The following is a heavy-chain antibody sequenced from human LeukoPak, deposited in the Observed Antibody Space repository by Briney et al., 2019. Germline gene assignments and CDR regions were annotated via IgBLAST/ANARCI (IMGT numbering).Heavy chain of an antibody. CDR2: IYPADSDT. CDR3: ARATVEPTIYYFDN. CDR1: GXSFTNYC. D-gene: IGHD3-9*01. Sequence: GESLKISFKGSGXSFTNYCIGWVRQMPGKGLEWMGIIYPADSDTRYNPSFQGQVTISADKSISTAYLQWSSLKASDSAVYYCARATVEPTIYYFDNWGQGTLVTVSS. V-gene: IGHV5-51*01. J-gene: IGHJ4*02.